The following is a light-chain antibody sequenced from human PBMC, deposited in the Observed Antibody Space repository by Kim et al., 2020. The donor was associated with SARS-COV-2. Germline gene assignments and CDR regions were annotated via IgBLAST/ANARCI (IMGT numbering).Light chain of an antibody. J-gene: IGKJ1*01. CDR1: QSIRSN. Sequence: VSPGERATLSGRASQSIRSNLAWYQQKPGQAPRLLMYGASTRATGIPARFSGIGSGTEFTLTISSLQSEDCAVYYCQQYNNRPQTFGQGTKVDIK. V-gene: IGKV3-15*01. CDR2: GAS. CDR3: QQYNNRPQT.